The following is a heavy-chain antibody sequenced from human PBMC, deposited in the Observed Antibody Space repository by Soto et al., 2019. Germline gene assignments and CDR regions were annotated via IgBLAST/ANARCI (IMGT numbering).Heavy chain of an antibody. J-gene: IGHJ6*02. Sequence: PGGSLRLSCAASGFTVSSNYMSWVRQAPGKGLEWVSVIYSGGSTYYADSVKGRFTISRDDSKNTLYLQMNSLRAEDTAVYYCARDVDYGGPNGMDVWGQGTKVTVSS. CDR2: IYSGGST. CDR3: ARDVDYGGPNGMDV. D-gene: IGHD4-17*01. CDR1: GFTVSSNY. V-gene: IGHV3-53*01.